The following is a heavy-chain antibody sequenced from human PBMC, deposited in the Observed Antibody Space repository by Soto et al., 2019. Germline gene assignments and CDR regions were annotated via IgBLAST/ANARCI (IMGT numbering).Heavy chain of an antibody. D-gene: IGHD4-4*01. Sequence: PGESLKSSCNGSGYSFTTYWIAWVRQMTGKVLEWMGIIYPGDSDTRYSPSFQGQVTISADRSISTAYLQWSSLKASDTAMYYCDRRTTSTEYFDSWGEGTMVTVSS. V-gene: IGHV5-51*01. CDR3: DRRTTSTEYFDS. CDR1: GYSFTTYW. J-gene: IGHJ4*02. CDR2: IYPGDSDT.